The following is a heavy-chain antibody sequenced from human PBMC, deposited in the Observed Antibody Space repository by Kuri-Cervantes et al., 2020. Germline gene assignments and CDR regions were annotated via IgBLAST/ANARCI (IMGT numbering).Heavy chain of an antibody. CDR2: IYYSGST. Sequence: SETLSLTCTVSGGSIKSGGYYWSWIRQHPGKGLEWIWYIYYSGSTYYNPSLKSRVTISVDTSKNQLSLKLGSVTAADTAVYYLARYTGDYVWGSYPGYFDYWGQGTLVTVSS. V-gene: IGHV4-31*03. J-gene: IGHJ4*02. CDR3: ARYTGDYVWGSYPGYFDY. D-gene: IGHD3-16*02. CDR1: GGSIKSGGYY.